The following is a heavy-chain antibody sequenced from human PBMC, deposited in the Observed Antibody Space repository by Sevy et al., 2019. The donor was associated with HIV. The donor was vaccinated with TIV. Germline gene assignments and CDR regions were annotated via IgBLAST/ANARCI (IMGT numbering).Heavy chain of an antibody. J-gene: IGHJ4*02. D-gene: IGHD6-6*01. Sequence: GGSLRLSCAASGFTFSASALHWVRQASGKGLEWLGRISSKSHNFATDYVASVKGRFTVSRDDSKNTAYLQMNRLKSEDTGVYYCSSSSPELWGQGTLVTVSS. CDR3: SSSSPEL. CDR2: ISSKSHNFAT. V-gene: IGHV3-73*01. CDR1: GFTFSASA.